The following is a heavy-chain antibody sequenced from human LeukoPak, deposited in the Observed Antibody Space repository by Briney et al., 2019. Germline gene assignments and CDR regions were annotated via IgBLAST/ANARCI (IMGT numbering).Heavy chain of an antibody. V-gene: IGHV3-21*01. J-gene: IGHJ4*02. Sequence: GGSLRLSCAASGFTFSSYSMDWVRQAPGKGLEWVSSISSSSSYIYYADSVKGRFTISRDNAKNSLYLQMNSLRAEDTAVYYCAREGSGGVDYWGQGTLVTVSS. CDR2: ISSSSSYI. CDR3: AREGSGGVDY. CDR1: GFTFSSYS. D-gene: IGHD6-19*01.